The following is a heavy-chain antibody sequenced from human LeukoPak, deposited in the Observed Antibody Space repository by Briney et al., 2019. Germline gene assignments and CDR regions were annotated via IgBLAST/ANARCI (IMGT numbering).Heavy chain of an antibody. J-gene: IGHJ3*02. D-gene: IGHD2-2*01. CDR1: GFTVSGTY. Sequence: GSVRLSCAASGFTVSGTYMTWVRQAPGKGLEWVSLIYRSGRTYYADSVKGRFTISRDNSKNTLYLQMNSLRAEDTAVYYCARGTSFVPGANSNDAFDIWGQATMDTVSS. V-gene: IGHV3-66*01. CDR3: ARGTSFVPGANSNDAFDI. CDR2: IYRSGRT.